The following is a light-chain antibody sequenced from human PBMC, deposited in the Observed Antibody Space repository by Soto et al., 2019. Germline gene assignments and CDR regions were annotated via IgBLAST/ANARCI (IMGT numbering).Light chain of an antibody. CDR2: AAS. CDR3: QQSYSNPKT. CDR1: QSMSSY. Sequence: DIQMTQSPSSLSASVGDRVTITCRASQSMSSYLNWYQQKPGKAPKLLIYAASSLQSGVPSRFSGSGSGTDFTLTISSLQPEEFATYYCQQSYSNPKTFGQGTKVEIK. V-gene: IGKV1-39*01. J-gene: IGKJ1*01.